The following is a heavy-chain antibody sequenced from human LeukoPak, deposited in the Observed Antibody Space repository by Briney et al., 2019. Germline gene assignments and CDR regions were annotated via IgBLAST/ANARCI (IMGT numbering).Heavy chain of an antibody. CDR3: ASIAETYLQPKHYFQH. CDR2: ISYDATNK. CDR1: GFTFSSYA. J-gene: IGHJ1*01. Sequence: GGSLRLSCAASGFTFSSYAMHWVRQAPGRGLEWVAIISYDATNKFYVDSVKGRFTISRDNSKNTLYLQMSSLGAEDTAVYYCASIAETYLQPKHYFQHWGQGTLVTVSS. V-gene: IGHV3-30*04. D-gene: IGHD2/OR15-2a*01.